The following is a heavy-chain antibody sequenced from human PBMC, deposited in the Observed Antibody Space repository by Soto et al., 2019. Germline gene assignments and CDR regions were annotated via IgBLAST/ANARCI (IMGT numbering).Heavy chain of an antibody. CDR2: ISAYNGNT. V-gene: IGHV1-18*01. D-gene: IGHD2-2*01. J-gene: IGHJ5*02. CDR1: GYTFTRYG. Sequence: ASVKVSCKASGYTFTRYGISWVRQAPGQGLEWMGWISAYNGNTNYAQKLQGRVTMTTDTSTGTAYMELRSLRSDDTAVYYCARVGVPAAIGWFDPWGQGTLVTVSS. CDR3: ARVGVPAAIGWFDP.